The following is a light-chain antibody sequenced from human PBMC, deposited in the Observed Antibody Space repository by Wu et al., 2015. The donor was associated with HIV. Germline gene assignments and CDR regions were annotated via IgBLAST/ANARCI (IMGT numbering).Light chain of an antibody. J-gene: IGKJ3*01. CDR1: QSVSSNY. CDR3: QQYGSSPLT. Sequence: EIVLTQSPGTLSLSPGERATLSCRASQSVSSNYLAWYQHKPGQAPRLPSMVHPAGPLASQTGFSGSGSGTDFTLTINRLAPEDFAVYYCQQYGSSPLTFG. CDR2: VHP. V-gene: IGKV3-20*01.